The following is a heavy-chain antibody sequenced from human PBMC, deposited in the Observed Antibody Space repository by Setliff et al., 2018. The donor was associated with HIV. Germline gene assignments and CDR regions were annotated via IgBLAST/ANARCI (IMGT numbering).Heavy chain of an antibody. CDR1: DYSISSGYY. J-gene: IGHJ4*02. CDR2: LYNSEIT. V-gene: IGHV4-38-2*01. Sequence: SETLSLTCDVSDYSISSGYYWGWVRQPPGMGLQWIVTLYNSEITNYNPSFKNRVTMSVDKSRNHFSLILNSVTAADTAIYYCVRASLPGNHVFFDYWGQGRLVTVSS. CDR3: VRASLPGNHVFFDY.